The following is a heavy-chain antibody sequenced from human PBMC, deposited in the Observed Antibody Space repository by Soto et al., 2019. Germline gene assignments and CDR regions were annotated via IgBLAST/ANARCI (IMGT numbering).Heavy chain of an antibody. CDR1: GGSFSGYY. Sequence: SETLSLTCAVYGGSFSGYYWGWIRQPPGKGLESIGEINHSGSTNYNPSLKSRVTISVDTSKNQFSLKLSSVTAADTAVYYCARGLGYCTNGVCPRWFDPWGQGTLVTVS. D-gene: IGHD2-8*01. V-gene: IGHV4-34*01. CDR3: ARGLGYCTNGVCPRWFDP. CDR2: INHSGST. J-gene: IGHJ5*02.